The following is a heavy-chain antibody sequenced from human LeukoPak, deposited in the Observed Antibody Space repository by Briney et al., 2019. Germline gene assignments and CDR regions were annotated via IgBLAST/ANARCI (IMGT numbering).Heavy chain of an antibody. J-gene: IGHJ4*02. CDR2: IIPIFGTA. V-gene: IGHV1-69*13. CDR1: GGTFSSYA. Sequence: SVKVPCKASGGTFSSYAISWVRQAPGQGLEWVGGIIPIFGTANYAQKFQGRVAITADESTSTAYMELSSLRSEDTAVYYCARLGPGIAAAGTDYWGQGTLVTVSS. D-gene: IGHD6-13*01. CDR3: ARLGPGIAAAGTDY.